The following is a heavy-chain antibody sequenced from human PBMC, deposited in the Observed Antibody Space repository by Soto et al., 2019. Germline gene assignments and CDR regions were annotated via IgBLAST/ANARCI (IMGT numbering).Heavy chain of an antibody. Sequence: QITLKESGPTLVKPTQNLTLTCTFSGVSLSTSGVGVGWIRQPPGKALEWLALIYWNDDKRYSPSLKSRLTIPQVSCKNQVVLTMPNMDPVDTAKYYCAHSTPARQYYDFWSGSQTRPYYFDYWGKGPLVTVSS. J-gene: IGHJ4*02. D-gene: IGHD3-3*01. CDR1: GVSLSTSGVG. V-gene: IGHV2-5*01. CDR2: IYWNDDK. CDR3: AHSTPARQYYDFWSGSQTRPYYFDY.